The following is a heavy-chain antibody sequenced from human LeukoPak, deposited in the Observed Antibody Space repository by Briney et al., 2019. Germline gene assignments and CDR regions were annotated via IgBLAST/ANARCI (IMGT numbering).Heavy chain of an antibody. V-gene: IGHV3-23*01. CDR2: ISGSGGST. Sequence: GGSLRLSCAASGFTFSSYAMSWVRQAPGKGLEWVSAISGSGGSTYYADSVKGRFTISRDNSKNTLYLQMNSLRAEATAVYYCAKDQDYYYGSGSPMDVWGQGTTVTVSS. D-gene: IGHD3-10*01. CDR3: AKDQDYYYGSGSPMDV. J-gene: IGHJ6*02. CDR1: GFTFSSYA.